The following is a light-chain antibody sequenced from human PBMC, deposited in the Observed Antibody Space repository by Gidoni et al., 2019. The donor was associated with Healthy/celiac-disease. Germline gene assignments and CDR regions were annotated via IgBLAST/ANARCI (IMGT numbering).Light chain of an antibody. J-gene: IGKJ2*01. V-gene: IGKV1-33*01. Sequence: DIQMTQSPSSLSASVVDRVTITCQASQDISNYLNWYQQKPGKAPKLLIYDASNLETGGPSRFSGSGSGTDFTFTISSLQPEDIATYYCQQYDNLGYTFGQGTKLEIK. CDR1: QDISNY. CDR2: DAS. CDR3: QQYDNLGYT.